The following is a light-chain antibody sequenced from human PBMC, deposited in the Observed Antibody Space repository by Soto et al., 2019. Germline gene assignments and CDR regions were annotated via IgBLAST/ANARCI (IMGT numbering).Light chain of an antibody. J-gene: IGLJ1*01. CDR3: NSYTTSSTPFV. Sequence: QSVLTHPASVAGSPGQSITISCSGATSDFGGYNLVSWYQQHPGKAPKLMIYEVSNRPSGVSNRFSGSKSGNTASLTISGLQAEDEADYYCNSYTTSSTPFVFGTGTKVTVL. CDR1: TSDFGGYNL. V-gene: IGLV2-14*01. CDR2: EVS.